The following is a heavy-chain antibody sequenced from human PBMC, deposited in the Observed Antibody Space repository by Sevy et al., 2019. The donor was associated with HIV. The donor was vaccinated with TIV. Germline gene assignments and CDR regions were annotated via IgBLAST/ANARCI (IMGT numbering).Heavy chain of an antibody. CDR3: AKDYDILTGYQYYFDY. Sequence: GGSLRLSCAASGFTFSSYGMHWVRQAPGKGLEWVAVISYDGSNKYYADSVKGRFTISRDNSKNTLYLQMNSLRAEDTAVYYCAKDYDILTGYQYYFDYWGQGTLVTASS. CDR2: ISYDGSNK. CDR1: GFTFSSYG. V-gene: IGHV3-30*18. J-gene: IGHJ4*02. D-gene: IGHD3-9*01.